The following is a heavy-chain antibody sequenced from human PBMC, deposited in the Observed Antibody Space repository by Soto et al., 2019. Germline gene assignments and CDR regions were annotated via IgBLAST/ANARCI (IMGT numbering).Heavy chain of an antibody. V-gene: IGHV3-23*01. J-gene: IGHJ3*02. Sequence: PGGSLRLSCAASGFTFSSYAMSWVRQAPGKGLEWVSAISGSGGSTYYADSVKGRFTISRDNSKNTLYLQMNSLRAEDTAVYYCAKSYYYDSSGYPRAYDAFDIWGQGTRVTVSS. CDR1: GFTFSSYA. CDR2: ISGSGGST. CDR3: AKSYYYDSSGYPRAYDAFDI. D-gene: IGHD3-22*01.